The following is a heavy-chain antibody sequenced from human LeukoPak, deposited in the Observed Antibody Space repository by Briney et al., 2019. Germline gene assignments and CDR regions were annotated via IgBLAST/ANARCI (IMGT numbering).Heavy chain of an antibody. CDR2: INWNGGST. CDR3: ATWHPSAYYYDSSGLGTFDY. V-gene: IGHV3-20*04. Sequence: PRGSLRLSCAASGFTFDDYGMSWVRQAPGKGLEWVSGINWNGGSTGYADSVKGRFTISRDNAKNSLYLQMNSLRAEDTALYYCATWHPSAYYYDSSGLGTFDYWGQGTLVTVSS. J-gene: IGHJ4*02. D-gene: IGHD3-22*01. CDR1: GFTFDDYG.